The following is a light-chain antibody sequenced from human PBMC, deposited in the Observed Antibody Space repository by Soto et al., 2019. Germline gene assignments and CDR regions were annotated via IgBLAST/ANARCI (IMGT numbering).Light chain of an antibody. V-gene: IGKV3-20*01. CDR3: QQYGNSPGFT. CDR1: QTVSGSY. Sequence: EIVLTQSPGTLSLSPGERGTLYCRASQTVSGSYVAWYQQKPGQAPRLLIYGASSRATGIPDRFSGSGSGTDFTLTISRLEPEDFAVYYCQQYGNSPGFTFGPGTKVDIK. CDR2: GAS. J-gene: IGKJ3*01.